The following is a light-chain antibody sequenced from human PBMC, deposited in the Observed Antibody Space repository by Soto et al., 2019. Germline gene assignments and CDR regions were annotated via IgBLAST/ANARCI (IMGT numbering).Light chain of an antibody. Sequence: RVRTQSPATLSVSPGERATVSCRASQSVSRNLAWYQQRPGQAPRLLISGASTRATGIAARFSGSGSGREFTLTISSLQSEDSALYYCQQYSNWPTFGQGTRLEN. CDR3: QQYSNWPT. J-gene: IGKJ5*01. CDR1: QSVSRN. V-gene: IGKV3-15*01. CDR2: GAS.